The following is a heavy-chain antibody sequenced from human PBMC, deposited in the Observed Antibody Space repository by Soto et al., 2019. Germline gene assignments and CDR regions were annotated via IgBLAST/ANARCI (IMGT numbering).Heavy chain of an antibody. CDR1: GGSFSGYY. CDR2: INHSGST. J-gene: IGHJ4*02. D-gene: IGHD3-10*01. CDR3: ATFTRGVTMARGVIND. Sequence: QVQLQQWGAGLLKPSETLSLTCAVYGGSFSGYYWSWIRQPPGKGLEWIGEINHSGSTNYNPSLKSRVTIAVDTSKNQVSLKLSSVTAADTAVYYCATFTRGVTMARGVINDWGQGTLVTVSS. V-gene: IGHV4-34*01.